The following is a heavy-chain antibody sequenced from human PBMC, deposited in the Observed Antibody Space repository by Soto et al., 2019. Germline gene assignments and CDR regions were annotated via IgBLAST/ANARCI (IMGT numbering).Heavy chain of an antibody. CDR2: IYYSGST. J-gene: IGHJ6*02. CDR1: GGSISSGAYY. V-gene: IGHV4-30-4*01. Sequence: SETLSLTCTVSGGSISSGAYYGSWIRKPPGKGLELIWYIYYSGSTYYNPSLKSRVTISVDTSKNQFSLKLSSVTAADTAVYYCARDSHYGSGTYYTVYYYYYGMDVWGQGTTVTVSS. D-gene: IGHD3-10*01. CDR3: ARDSHYGSGTYYTVYYYYYGMDV.